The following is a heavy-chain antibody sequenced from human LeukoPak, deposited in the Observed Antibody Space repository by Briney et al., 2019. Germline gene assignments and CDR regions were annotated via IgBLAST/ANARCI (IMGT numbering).Heavy chain of an antibody. CDR3: ARQKRAIFGVGPDAFDI. Sequence: GESLKISCKGSGYSFTNSWIGWVRQMPGKGLEWMGIIYPGDSDTRYSPSFQGQVTISADKSISTAYLQWSSLKASDTAMYYCARQKRAIFGVGPDAFDIWGQGTMVTVSS. J-gene: IGHJ3*02. CDR1: GYSFTNSW. D-gene: IGHD3-3*01. V-gene: IGHV5-51*01. CDR2: IYPGDSDT.